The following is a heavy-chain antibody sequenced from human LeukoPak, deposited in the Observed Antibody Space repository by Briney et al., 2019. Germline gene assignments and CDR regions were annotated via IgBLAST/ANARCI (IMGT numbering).Heavy chain of an antibody. CDR3: AREVTGSKGV. J-gene: IGHJ6*04. D-gene: IGHD2-2*01. CDR1: GVSISDYY. V-gene: IGHV4-59*01. CDR2: TYYTGST. Sequence: PSETLSLTCTVSGVSISDYYWSWIRQPPGKGLEWIGYTYYTGSTNYNPSLKSRVTISIDTSKTQFSLKLSSVTAADTAVYYCAREVTGSKGVWGKGTTVTVSS.